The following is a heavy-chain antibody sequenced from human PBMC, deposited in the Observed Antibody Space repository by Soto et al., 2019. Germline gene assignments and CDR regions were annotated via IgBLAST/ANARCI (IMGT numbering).Heavy chain of an antibody. CDR1: GFTFNNYD. CDR2: FGSAGDI. D-gene: IGHD3-16*01. J-gene: IGHJ6*02. Sequence: GGSLGLSCAASGFTFNNYDMLWVRQAPGKGLEWVSTFGSAGDIYYSDSVKGRFTISRDNARNSLYLQMNSLRAADTAVYYCARGGPNWDYYFYGMDVWGQGTTVTVSS. V-gene: IGHV3-13*01. CDR3: ARGGPNWDYYFYGMDV.